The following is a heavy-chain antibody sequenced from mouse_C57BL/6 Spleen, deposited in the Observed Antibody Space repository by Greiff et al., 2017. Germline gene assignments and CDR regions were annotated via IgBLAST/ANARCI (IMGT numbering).Heavy chain of an antibody. CDR1: GYTFTRYW. J-gene: IGHJ4*01. CDR3: ARRVSLWLRGAMDY. V-gene: IGHV1-69*01. CDR2: IDPSDSYT. D-gene: IGHD2-2*01. Sequence: VQLQQPGAELVMPGASVKLSCKASGYTFTRYWMHWVKQRPGQGLEWIGEIDPSDSYTNYNHQFQGKSTLTVDKSSSTAYMQLSSLTSEDSAVYYCARRVSLWLRGAMDYWGQGTSVTVSS.